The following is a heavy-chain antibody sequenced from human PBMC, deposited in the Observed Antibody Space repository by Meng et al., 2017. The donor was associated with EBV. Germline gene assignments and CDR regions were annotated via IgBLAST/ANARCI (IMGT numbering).Heavy chain of an antibody. J-gene: IGHJ4*02. CDR2: IYWDDDK. Sequence: IPVKESGPALMKPTQTLPLTCPFSGFSLATSGVAVGWIRQPPGKPLEWLALIYWDDDKRCSPSLESRLTITRGPSRNQVVLTMTNVDPADTGTYFCVHTSTPSSWQPDFWGQGTLVTVSS. CDR3: VHTSTPSSWQPDF. D-gene: IGHD6-13*01. CDR1: GFSLATSGVA. V-gene: IGHV2-5*02.